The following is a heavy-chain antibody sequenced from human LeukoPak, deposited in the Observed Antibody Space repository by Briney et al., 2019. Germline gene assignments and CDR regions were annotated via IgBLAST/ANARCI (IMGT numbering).Heavy chain of an antibody. Sequence: SETLSLTCTVSGGSISSGGYYWSWIRQHPGKGLEWIGNIYYSGSTYYNPSLKSRVIISVDTSKNQFSLKVSSVTAAVTAVYYCARDTTLDYWGQGTLVTVSS. J-gene: IGHJ4*02. V-gene: IGHV4-31*03. CDR3: ARDTTLDY. D-gene: IGHD1-1*01. CDR1: GGSISSGGYY. CDR2: IYYSGST.